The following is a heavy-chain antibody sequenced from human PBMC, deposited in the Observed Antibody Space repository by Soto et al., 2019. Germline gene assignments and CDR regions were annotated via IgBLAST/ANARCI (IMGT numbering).Heavy chain of an antibody. Sequence: EASVKVSCKASGYTFTSYGISWVRQAPGQGLEWMGWTSASNGNTNYAQKFQGRVTMTTDTSTSTAYMELRSLRSDDTAVYYCARGTAAAGPYWGQGTLVTVSS. CDR3: ARGTAAAGPY. V-gene: IGHV1-18*01. D-gene: IGHD6-13*01. CDR2: TSASNGNT. J-gene: IGHJ4*02. CDR1: GYTFTSYG.